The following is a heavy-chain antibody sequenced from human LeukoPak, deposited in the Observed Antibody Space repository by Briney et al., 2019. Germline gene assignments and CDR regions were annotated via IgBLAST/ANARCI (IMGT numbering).Heavy chain of an antibody. J-gene: IGHJ4*02. CDR2: IYHSGST. CDR1: GGSISSSNW. D-gene: IGHD4-17*01. Sequence: SGTLSLTCAVSGGSISSSNWWSWVRQPPGKGLEWIGEIYHSGSTNYNPSLKSRVTISVDKSKNQFSLKLGSVTAADTAVYYCAREGPLSTVENYFDYWGQGTLVTVSS. V-gene: IGHV4-4*02. CDR3: AREGPLSTVENYFDY.